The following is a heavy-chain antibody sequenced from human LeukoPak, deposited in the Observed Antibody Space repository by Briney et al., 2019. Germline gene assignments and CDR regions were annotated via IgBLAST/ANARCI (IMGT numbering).Heavy chain of an antibody. D-gene: IGHD2-21*01. V-gene: IGHV1-46*01. Sequence: ASVKVSCKAPGYTFTSYYMHWVRQAPGQGLEWMGIINPSGGSTSYAQKFQGRVTMTRDTSTSTVYMELSSLRSEDTAVYYCARETFPNYYYYGMDVWGQGTTVTVSS. J-gene: IGHJ6*02. CDR1: GYTFTSYY. CDR2: INPSGGST. CDR3: ARETFPNYYYYGMDV.